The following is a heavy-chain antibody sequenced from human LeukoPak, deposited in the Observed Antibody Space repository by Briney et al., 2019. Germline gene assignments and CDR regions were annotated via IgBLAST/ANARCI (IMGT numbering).Heavy chain of an antibody. J-gene: IGHJ4*02. Sequence: ASVKVSCKASGYTFTGYYMHWVRQAPGQGLEWMGWINPNSGGTNYAQKFQGRVTMTRDTSISTAYVELSRLRSDDTAVYYCARTDYGDYTFDYWGQGTLVTVSS. D-gene: IGHD4-17*01. CDR3: ARTDYGDYTFDY. CDR2: INPNSGGT. CDR1: GYTFTGYY. V-gene: IGHV1-2*02.